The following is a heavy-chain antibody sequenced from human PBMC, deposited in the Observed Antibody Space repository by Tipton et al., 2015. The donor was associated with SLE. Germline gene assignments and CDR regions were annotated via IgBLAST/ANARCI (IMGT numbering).Heavy chain of an antibody. CDR2: IYHSGST. J-gene: IGHJ5*02. D-gene: IGHD4-17*01. Sequence: TLSLTCAVSGYSISSGYYWGWIRQPPGKGLEWIGSIYHSGSTYYSPSLKSRVTISVDTSKNQFSLKLSSVTAADTAVYYCARDGARSDYVRWFDPWGQGTLVTVSS. CDR1: GYSISSGYY. V-gene: IGHV4-38-2*02. CDR3: ARDGARSDYVRWFDP.